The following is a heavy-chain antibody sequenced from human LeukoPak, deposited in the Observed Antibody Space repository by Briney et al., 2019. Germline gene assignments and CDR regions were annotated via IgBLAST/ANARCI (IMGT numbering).Heavy chain of an antibody. CDR2: ISWNSGSI. CDR1: GFTFDDYA. CDR3: AKDISDGRSSSSD. V-gene: IGHV3-9*01. Sequence: GVSLRLSCAASGFTFDDYAMHWVRQAPGKGLEWVSGISWNSGSIGYADSVKGRFTISRDNAKNSLYLQMNSLRAEDTALYYCAKDISDGRSSSSDWGQGTLVTVSS. D-gene: IGHD6-6*01. J-gene: IGHJ4*02.